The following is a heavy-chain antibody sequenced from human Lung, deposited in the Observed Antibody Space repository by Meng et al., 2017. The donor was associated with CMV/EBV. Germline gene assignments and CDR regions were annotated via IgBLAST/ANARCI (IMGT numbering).Heavy chain of an antibody. Sequence: SETLSLTCTVSGYSISSSSYHWGWIREPPGKGLEWIGHIDYRGSTYYNPSLKSRVTMSVDTSKNQFSLKLSSVTAADTAIYYCVRTLVGGIGYWGQGTLVTVSS. D-gene: IGHD1-26*01. CDR1: GYSISSSSYH. CDR2: IDYRGST. J-gene: IGHJ4*02. V-gene: IGHV4-39*01. CDR3: VRTLVGGIGY.